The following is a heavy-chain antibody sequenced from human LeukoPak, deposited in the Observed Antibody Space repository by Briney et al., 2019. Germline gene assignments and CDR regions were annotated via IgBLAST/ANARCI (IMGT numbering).Heavy chain of an antibody. CDR3: ASPSPGFDT. CDR2: IYHSGST. J-gene: IGHJ5*02. CDR1: GGSISSGGYY. Sequence: SQTLSLTCTVSGGSISSGGYYWSWIRQPPGKGLEWIGYIYHSGSTYYNSSLKSRVTISVDTSKNQFSLKMKSVTAADTAVYYCASPSPGFDTWGQGTLVTVSS. V-gene: IGHV4-30-2*01.